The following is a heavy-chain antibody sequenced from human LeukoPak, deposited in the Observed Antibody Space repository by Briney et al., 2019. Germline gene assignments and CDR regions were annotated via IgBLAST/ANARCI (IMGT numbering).Heavy chain of an antibody. CDR3: ARARYYYGSGSYLTPYYFDY. Sequence: PGGSLILSCAASGFTFSSYWMSWVRQAPGKGLEWVANIKQDGSGKYYVDSVKGRFTISRDNAKNSLYLQMNSLRAEDTAVYYCARARYYYGSGSYLTPYYFDYWGQGTLVTVSS. CDR2: IKQDGSGK. J-gene: IGHJ4*02. D-gene: IGHD3-10*01. CDR1: GFTFSSYW. V-gene: IGHV3-7*01.